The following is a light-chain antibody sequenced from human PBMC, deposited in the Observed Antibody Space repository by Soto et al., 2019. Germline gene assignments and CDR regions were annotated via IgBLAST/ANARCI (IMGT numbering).Light chain of an antibody. CDR1: QFIGSY. V-gene: IGKV3-11*01. Sequence: EIVLTQSPATLSLSPGESATLSCRASQFIGSYLAWYQQKPGQAPRLLIYDASNRATGIPARFSGSGSGTDFTLIISSLEPEDSAVYYCQQYVGPRFTFGQGTRLEIK. CDR3: QQYVGPRFT. CDR2: DAS. J-gene: IGKJ5*01.